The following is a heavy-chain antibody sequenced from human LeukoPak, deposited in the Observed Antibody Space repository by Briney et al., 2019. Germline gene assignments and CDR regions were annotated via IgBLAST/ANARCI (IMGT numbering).Heavy chain of an antibody. CDR2: ITTSGGST. V-gene: IGHV3-23*01. CDR3: ATTHWDV. D-gene: IGHD1-1*01. J-gene: IGHJ6*04. Sequence: PGGSLRLSCEASGFTFSSYDMNWVRQAPGQGLEWVSAITTSGGSTFYADSLQGRFTISRDNSKNTLYLHMNSLRAEDTAVYYCATTHWDVWGKGTTVTVSS. CDR1: GFTFSSYD.